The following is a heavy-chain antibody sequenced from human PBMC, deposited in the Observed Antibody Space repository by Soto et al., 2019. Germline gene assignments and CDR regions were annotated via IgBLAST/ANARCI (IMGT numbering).Heavy chain of an antibody. V-gene: IGHV4-59*01. CDR1: GGPISSYY. D-gene: IGHD3-3*01. Sequence: PSETLSLTCTVSGGPISSYYWSWIRQPPGKGLEWIGYIYYSGSTNYNPSLKSRVTISVDTSKNQFSLKLSSVTAADTAVYYCARDFWMATMRGRYYYGMDVWGQGTTVTVSS. CDR3: ARDFWMATMRGRYYYGMDV. J-gene: IGHJ6*02. CDR2: IYYSGST.